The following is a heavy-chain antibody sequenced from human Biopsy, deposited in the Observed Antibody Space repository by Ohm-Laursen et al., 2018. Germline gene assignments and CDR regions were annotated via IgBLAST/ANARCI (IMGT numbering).Heavy chain of an antibody. V-gene: IGHV2-5*02. D-gene: IGHD5-24*01. CDR1: GFSLNTGGVG. CDR2: VYWDDDK. Sequence: TQTLTLTCTFSGFSLNTGGVGVGWIRQPPGKALQWLALVYWDDDKRYSPTLKNRLTITKDTSQNQVVLTMTNMEPVDTGTYYCAHSAGSDGFNVDFDYRGQGTLVTVPS. J-gene: IGHJ4*02. CDR3: AHSAGSDGFNVDFDY.